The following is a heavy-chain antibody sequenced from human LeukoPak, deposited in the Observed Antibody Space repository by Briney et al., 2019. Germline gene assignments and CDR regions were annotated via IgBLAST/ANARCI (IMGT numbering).Heavy chain of an antibody. CDR1: GGTFSSYA. D-gene: IGHD6-19*01. J-gene: IGHJ6*02. Sequence: SVKVSCEASGGTFSSYAISWVRQAPGQGLEWMGGIIPIFGTANYAQKFQGRVTITADESTSTAYMELSSLRSEDTAVYYCARSSLVRWLVRNYYYYGMDVWGQGTTVTASS. V-gene: IGHV1-69*13. CDR2: IIPIFGTA. CDR3: ARSSLVRWLVRNYYYYGMDV.